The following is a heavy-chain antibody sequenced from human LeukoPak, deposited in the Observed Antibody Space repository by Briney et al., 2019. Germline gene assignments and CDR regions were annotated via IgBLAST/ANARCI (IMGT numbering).Heavy chain of an antibody. Sequence: ASVKVSCKASGYTFTSYYMHWVRQAPGQGLEWMGLINPSGGSTSYAQKFQGRVTMTRDTSTSTVYMELSSLRSEDTAVYYCARDIAVVPAATPALGFDPWGQGTLVTVSS. J-gene: IGHJ5*02. CDR1: GYTFTSYY. V-gene: IGHV1-46*01. D-gene: IGHD2-2*01. CDR2: INPSGGST. CDR3: ARDIAVVPAATPALGFDP.